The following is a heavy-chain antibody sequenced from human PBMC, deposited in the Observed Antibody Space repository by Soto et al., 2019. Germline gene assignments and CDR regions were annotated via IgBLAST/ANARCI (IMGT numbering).Heavy chain of an antibody. CDR3: AHRVLRAVFGLVTTTAIYFDF. Sequence: QITLNESGPTVVKPTETLTLTCTFSGFSLTTSGVGVGWVRQSPGKAPEWLAFIYWDDDKRYSTSLKSRLTITKDTSKNQVVLTMANVDPGDRATYYFAHRVLRAVFGLVTTTAIYFDFWGQGTPVVVSS. J-gene: IGHJ4*02. CDR2: IYWDDDK. V-gene: IGHV2-5*02. D-gene: IGHD3-3*01. CDR1: GFSLTTSGVG.